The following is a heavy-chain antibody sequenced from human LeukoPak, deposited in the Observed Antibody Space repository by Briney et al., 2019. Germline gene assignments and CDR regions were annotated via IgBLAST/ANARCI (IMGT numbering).Heavy chain of an antibody. CDR2: ISSSSSYI. CDR1: GLTFSSYS. V-gene: IGHV3-21*01. CDR3: TRTDYYGSGHHDY. J-gene: IGHJ4*02. Sequence: GGSLRLSCAASGLTFSSYSTNWVRQAPGKGLEWVSSISSSSSYIYYADSVKGRFTISRDNAQNSLYLQMYRLRAEDTAVYSFTRTDYYGSGHHDYWGQGTLVTVSS. D-gene: IGHD3-10*01.